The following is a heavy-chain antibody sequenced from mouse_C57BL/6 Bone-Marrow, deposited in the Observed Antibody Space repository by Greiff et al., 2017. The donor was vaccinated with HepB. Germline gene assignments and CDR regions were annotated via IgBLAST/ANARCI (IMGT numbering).Heavy chain of an antibody. J-gene: IGHJ1*03. CDR3: ARHGGDSNYWYFDV. V-gene: IGHV2-6-1*01. CDR2: IWSDGST. CDR1: GFSLTSYG. Sequence: VKLMESGPGLVAPSQSLSITCTVSGFSLTSYGVHWVRQPPGKGLEWLVVIWSDGSTTYNSALKSRLSISKDNSKSQVFLKMNSLQTDDTAMYYCARHGGDSNYWYFDVWGTGTTVTVSS. D-gene: IGHD2-5*01.